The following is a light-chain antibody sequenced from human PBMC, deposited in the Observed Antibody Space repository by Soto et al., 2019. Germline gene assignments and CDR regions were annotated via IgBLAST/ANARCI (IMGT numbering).Light chain of an antibody. CDR3: AAWDDSLNGHYV. CDR1: SSNIGSNT. CDR2: SNN. J-gene: IGLJ1*01. V-gene: IGLV1-44*01. Sequence: QSALTQPPSASGTPGQRVTISCSGSSSNIGSNTVNWYQQLPGTAPKLLIYSNNQRPSGVPDRFSGSKSGTSASLAISGLQSEDEDDYYCAAWDDSLNGHYVFGTGTKV.